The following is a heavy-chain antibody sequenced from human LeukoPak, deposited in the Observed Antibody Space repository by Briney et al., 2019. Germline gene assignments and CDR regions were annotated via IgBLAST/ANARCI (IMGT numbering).Heavy chain of an antibody. V-gene: IGHV3-30*02. Sequence: GGSLRLSCATSGFVFSDYGIHWVRQAPGKGLEWVAFIRYDGSDPNYPDSVKGRFTISRDNSKNMVQLQMNSLRVEDTAVYYCAKNGFCSSDSFSFATPWSAPGGQGPLVPVPS. CDR2: IRYDGSDP. CDR3: AKNGFCSSDSFSFATPWSAP. D-gene: IGHD2-2*01. J-gene: IGHJ5*02. CDR1: GFVFSDYG.